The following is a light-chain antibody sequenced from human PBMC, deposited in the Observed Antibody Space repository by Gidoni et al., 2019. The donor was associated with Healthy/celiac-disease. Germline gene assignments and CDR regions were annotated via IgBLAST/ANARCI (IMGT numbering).Light chain of an antibody. CDR1: SSNIGAGYD. CDR3: QSYDSSLRVV. V-gene: IGLV1-40*01. CDR2: GNS. Sequence: QSVLTQPPSVSGAPGQRVTISCTGSSSNIGAGYDVHWYQQLPGTAPKLLIYGNSNRPSRVPDRFSGSKSGTSASLAITGLQAEDEADYYCQSYDSSLRVVFGGGTKQTVL. J-gene: IGLJ2*01.